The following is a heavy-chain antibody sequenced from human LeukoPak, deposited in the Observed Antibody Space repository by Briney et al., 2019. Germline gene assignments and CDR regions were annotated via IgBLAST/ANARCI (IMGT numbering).Heavy chain of an antibody. CDR1: GFTFSSYA. J-gene: IGHJ3*02. CDR3: AKGRTYYYDSSDAFDI. V-gene: IGHV3-23*01. CDR2: ISGSGGST. Sequence: GGSLRLSRAASGFTFSSYAMSWVRQAPGKGLEWVSAISGSGGSTYYADSVKGRFTISRDNSKNTLYLQMNSLRAEDTAVYYCAKGRTYYYDSSDAFDIWGQGTMVTVSS. D-gene: IGHD3-22*01.